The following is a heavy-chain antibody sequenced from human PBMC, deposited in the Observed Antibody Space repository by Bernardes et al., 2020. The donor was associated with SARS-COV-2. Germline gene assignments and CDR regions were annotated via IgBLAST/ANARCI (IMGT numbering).Heavy chain of an antibody. CDR1: GFTFGDYA. CDR2: IRSKAYGGTT. V-gene: IGHV3-49*03. Sequence: GGSLRLSCTASGFTFGDYAMSWFRQAPGKGLEWVGFIRSKAYGGTTEYAASVKGRFTISRDDSKSIAYLQMNSLKTEDTAVYYCTRDPDYSLYGDYRYYFDYCGHGTLVTVSS. CDR3: TRDPDYSLYGDYRYYFDY. J-gene: IGHJ4*01. D-gene: IGHD4-17*01.